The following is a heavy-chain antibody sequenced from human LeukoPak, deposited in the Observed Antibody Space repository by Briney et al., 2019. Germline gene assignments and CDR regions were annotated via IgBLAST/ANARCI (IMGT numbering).Heavy chain of an antibody. Sequence: GESLKISCRGSGYSFTTYWIAWVRQMPGKGLEWMGMIHCGDSDTRYSPSFQGQVTISADKSINTAYLQWSSLKASDTALYYCARHDCWGSYCPGSNWFDPWGQGTLVTVSP. V-gene: IGHV5-51*01. CDR2: IHCGDSDT. CDR3: ARHDCWGSYCPGSNWFDP. D-gene: IGHD3-16*01. J-gene: IGHJ5*02. CDR1: GYSFTTYW.